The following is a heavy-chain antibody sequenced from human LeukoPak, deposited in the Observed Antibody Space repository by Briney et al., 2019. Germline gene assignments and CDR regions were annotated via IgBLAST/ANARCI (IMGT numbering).Heavy chain of an antibody. CDR2: INTDGTYT. Sequence: VQLVESGGGVVQSERSLRLSCAASGSPFSAYWVHWVRQAPGKGLVWVSRINTDGTYTSYADSVKGRFTISRDNAQNTLFLQMTSLRVEDTAVYYCAKDMTGPDDSWGPGTLVTVSS. CDR1: GSPFSAYW. D-gene: IGHD3-16*01. J-gene: IGHJ4*02. CDR3: AKDMTGPDDS. V-gene: IGHV3-74*01.